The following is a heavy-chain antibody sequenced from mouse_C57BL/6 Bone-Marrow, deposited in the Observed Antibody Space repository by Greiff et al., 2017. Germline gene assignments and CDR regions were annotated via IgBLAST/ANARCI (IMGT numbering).Heavy chain of an antibody. D-gene: IGHD1-1*01. V-gene: IGHV5-6*01. CDR2: ISSGGSYT. CDR3: ARRDYGSSYGENAMDY. Sequence: EVHLVESGGDLVKPGGSLKLSCAASGFTFSSYGMSWVRQTPDKRLEWVATISSGGSYTYYQDSVKGRFTISGDNAKNTLYLQMSSLKSEDTAMYYCARRDYGSSYGENAMDYWGQGTSVTVSS. CDR1: GFTFSSYG. J-gene: IGHJ4*01.